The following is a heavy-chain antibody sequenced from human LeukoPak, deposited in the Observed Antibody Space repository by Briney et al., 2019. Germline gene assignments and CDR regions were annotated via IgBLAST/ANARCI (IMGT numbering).Heavy chain of an antibody. J-gene: IGHJ3*02. D-gene: IGHD3-10*01. V-gene: IGHV4-4*07. CDR2: VYATGST. CDR1: GGSISSYY. Sequence: ASETLSLTCTVSGGSISSYYRSWIRQPAGKGLQWIGRVYATGSTDYNPSLKSRVTMSVDTSKSQFSLKLSSVTAADTAVYYCARDEYYYGSGDVFDIWGQGTMVTVSS. CDR3: ARDEYYYGSGDVFDI.